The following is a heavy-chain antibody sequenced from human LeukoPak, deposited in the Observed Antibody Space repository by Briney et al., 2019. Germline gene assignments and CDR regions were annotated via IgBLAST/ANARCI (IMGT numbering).Heavy chain of an antibody. J-gene: IGHJ4*02. CDR2: MNWNGGST. D-gene: IGHD2-15*01. CDR3: ARGGLVVVAATIDY. V-gene: IGHV3-20*01. Sequence: PGGSLRLSCASAGFTFDEYGMSWLRQAPGKGLEWVAGMNWNGGSTGYADSGKGRFTISRDNAKNSLYLQMNSLRAEDTALHDGARGGLVVVAATIDYWGEGTLIPVSS. CDR1: GFTFDEYG.